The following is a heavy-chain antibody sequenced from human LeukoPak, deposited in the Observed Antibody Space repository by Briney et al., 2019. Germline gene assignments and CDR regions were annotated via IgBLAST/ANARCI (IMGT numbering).Heavy chain of an antibody. V-gene: IGHV4-34*01. CDR2: INHSGST. D-gene: IGHD5-18*01. Sequence: PSETLSLTCAVYGGSFSGYYWSWIRQPPGKGLEWIGEINHSGSTNYNPSLKSRVTISVDTSKNQFSLKLSSVTAADTAVYYCARENSYGCDYWGQGALVTVSS. J-gene: IGHJ4*02. CDR3: ARENSYGCDY. CDR1: GGSFSGYY.